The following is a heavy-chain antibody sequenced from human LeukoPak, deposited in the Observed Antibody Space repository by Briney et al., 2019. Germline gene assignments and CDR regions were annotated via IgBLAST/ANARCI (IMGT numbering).Heavy chain of an antibody. V-gene: IGHV4-61*02. Sequence: SQTLSLTCSVSGGSISTYNYYWSWIRQPAGKRLEWIGRIYGTGRTDYNPSLKSRVTMSVDRSKSQFSLNLSSMTAADTAVYYCARYSGIYSYFDYWGQGTLVTVSS. J-gene: IGHJ4*02. D-gene: IGHD1-26*01. CDR1: GGSISTYNYY. CDR3: ARYSGIYSYFDY. CDR2: IYGTGRT.